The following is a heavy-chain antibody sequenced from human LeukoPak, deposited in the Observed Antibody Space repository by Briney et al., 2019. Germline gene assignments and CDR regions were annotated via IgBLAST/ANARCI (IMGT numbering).Heavy chain of an antibody. CDR2: ISGSGGGT. V-gene: IGHV3-23*01. Sequence: GGSLRLSCAASGFTFSSYAMSWVRQAPGKGLEGVSAISGSGGGTYYADSVKGRFTISRDNSKNTLYLQMNSLRAEDTAVYYCAKYSGSDYFWSFDAFDIWGQGTMVTVSS. D-gene: IGHD1-26*01. J-gene: IGHJ3*02. CDR1: GFTFSSYA. CDR3: AKYSGSDYFWSFDAFDI.